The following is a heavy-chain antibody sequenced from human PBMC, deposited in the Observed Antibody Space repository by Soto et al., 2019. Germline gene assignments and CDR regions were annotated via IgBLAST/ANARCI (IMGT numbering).Heavy chain of an antibody. J-gene: IGHJ6*02. Sequence: GASVKVSCKASGYTFTSYGISWVRQAPGQGLEGMGWISAYNGNTNYAQKLQGRVTMTTDTSTSTAYMELRSLRSDDTAVYYCAREPDIVVVPAAIFGYYYYGMDVWGQGTTVTVSS. CDR2: ISAYNGNT. D-gene: IGHD2-2*02. V-gene: IGHV1-18*01. CDR1: GYTFTSYG. CDR3: AREPDIVVVPAAIFGYYYYGMDV.